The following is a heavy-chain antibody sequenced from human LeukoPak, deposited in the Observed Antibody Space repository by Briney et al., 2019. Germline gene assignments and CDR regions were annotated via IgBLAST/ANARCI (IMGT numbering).Heavy chain of an antibody. D-gene: IGHD3-22*01. CDR1: GFTFSNAW. Sequence: PGGSLRLSCAASGFTFSNAWMSWVRQAPGKGLEWVGRIKSKTDGGTTDYAAPVKGRFTISRDDSKNTLYLQMNSLKTEDTAVYYCTTGAGNNYYDSSGYPFDYWGQGTLVTVSS. CDR3: TTGAGNNYYDSSGYPFDY. V-gene: IGHV3-15*01. CDR2: IKSKTDGGTT. J-gene: IGHJ4*02.